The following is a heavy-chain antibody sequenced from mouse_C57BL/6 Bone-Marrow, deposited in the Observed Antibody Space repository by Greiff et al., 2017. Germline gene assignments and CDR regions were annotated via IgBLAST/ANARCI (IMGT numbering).Heavy chain of an antibody. CDR3: ARGYDYDYAMDY. D-gene: IGHD2-4*01. Sequence: VHVKQSGPELVKPGASVKISCNSSGYSFTDYNMNLVKQSNGKSLERIGVINLNYGTTSYNQQFKGKATLTVDQSSSTAYMQLNSLTSEDSAVYYCARGYDYDYAMDYWGQGTSVTVSS. CDR2: INLNYGTT. V-gene: IGHV1-39*01. CDR1: GYSFTDYN. J-gene: IGHJ4*01.